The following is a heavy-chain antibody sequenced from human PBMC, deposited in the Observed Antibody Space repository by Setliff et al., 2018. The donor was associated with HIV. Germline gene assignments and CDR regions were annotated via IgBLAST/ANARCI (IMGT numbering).Heavy chain of an antibody. V-gene: IGHV4-59*11. Sequence: SETLSLTCTVSGGSISSHDWSWIRQSPGKGLEWIGCFYYSGTTNYNPSLKRRVTIAADTYKNQSSLKVKFVTAADTAVYYCARVVVCYDFWSCCGDYYYMDVWGKGTTVTVSS. CDR3: ARVVVCYDFWSCCGDYYYMDV. CDR2: FYYSGTT. D-gene: IGHD3-3*01. CDR1: GGSISSHD. J-gene: IGHJ6*03.